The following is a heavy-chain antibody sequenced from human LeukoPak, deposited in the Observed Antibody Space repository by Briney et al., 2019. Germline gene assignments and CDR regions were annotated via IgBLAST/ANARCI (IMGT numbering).Heavy chain of an antibody. V-gene: IGHV1-2*02. CDR1: GYTFTGYY. CDR3: ARDSPNIVAAIPFDY. CDR2: INPNSGGT. J-gene: IGHJ4*02. D-gene: IGHD5-12*01. Sequence: ASVKVSCKASGYTFTGYYMHWVRQAPGQGLEWMGWINPNSGGTNYAQKLQGRVTMTTDTSTSTAYMELRSLRSDDTAVYYCARDSPNIVAAIPFDYWGQGTLVTVSS.